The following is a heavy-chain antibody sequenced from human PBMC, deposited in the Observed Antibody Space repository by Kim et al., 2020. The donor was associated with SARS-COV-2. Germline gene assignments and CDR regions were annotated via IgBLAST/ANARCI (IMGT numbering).Heavy chain of an antibody. V-gene: IGHV1-3*01. CDR3: ASGAISSGWYWAFDY. Sequence: QKFQGRVTITRDTSASTAYMELSSLRSEDTAVYYCASGAISSGWYWAFDYWGQGTLVTVSS. D-gene: IGHD6-19*01. J-gene: IGHJ4*02.